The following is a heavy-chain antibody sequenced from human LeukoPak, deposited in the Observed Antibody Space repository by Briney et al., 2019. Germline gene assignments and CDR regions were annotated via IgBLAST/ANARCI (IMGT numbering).Heavy chain of an antibody. D-gene: IGHD3-10*01. V-gene: IGHV3-23*01. CDR1: GFTFSSYA. CDR3: AKRASGSGTSLYYFDS. CDR2: ISNSGGST. J-gene: IGHJ4*02. Sequence: PGGSLRLSCAASGFTFSSYAMSWVRQAPGKGLEWVSVISNSGGSTFYADSVKGRFTISRDNSKNTLYLQMNSLRAEDTAVYYCAKRASGSGTSLYYFDSWGQGTLVTVSS.